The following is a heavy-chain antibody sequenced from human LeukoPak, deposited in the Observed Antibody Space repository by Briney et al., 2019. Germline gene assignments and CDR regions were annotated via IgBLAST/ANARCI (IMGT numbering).Heavy chain of an antibody. CDR1: GGSISSYY. CDR3: ARDPLGGYWFDP. J-gene: IGHJ5*02. CDR2: IYYSGST. V-gene: IGHV4-59*12. D-gene: IGHD5-12*01. Sequence: SGTLSLTCTVSGGSISSYYWSWIRQPPGKGLEWIGYIYYSGSTYYNPSLKSRVTISVDTSKNQFSLKLSSVTAADTAVYYCARDPLGGYWFDPWGQGTLVTVSS.